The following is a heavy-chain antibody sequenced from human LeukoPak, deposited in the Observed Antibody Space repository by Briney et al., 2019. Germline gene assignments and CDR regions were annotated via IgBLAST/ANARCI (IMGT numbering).Heavy chain of an antibody. CDR2: INPNSGGT. Sequence: ASVKVSCKASGYTFTGYYMHRVRQAPGQGLEWMGWINPNSGGTNYAQKFQGRVTMTRDTSISTAYMELSRLRSDDTAVYYCAGVPSSSRPIYFDYWGQGTLVTVSS. CDR1: GYTFTGYY. V-gene: IGHV1-2*02. D-gene: IGHD6-6*01. J-gene: IGHJ4*02. CDR3: AGVPSSSRPIYFDY.